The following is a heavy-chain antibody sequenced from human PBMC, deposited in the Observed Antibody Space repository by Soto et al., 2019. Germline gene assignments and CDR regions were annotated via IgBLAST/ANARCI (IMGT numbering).Heavy chain of an antibody. D-gene: IGHD3-3*01. J-gene: IGHJ6*02. CDR2: ISYDGSNK. V-gene: IGHV3-30-3*01. CDR1: GFTFSSYA. CDR3: ARDKKGGLKLRFLEWLLAV. Sequence: SCAASGFTFSSYAMHWVRQAPGKGLEWVAVISYDGSNKYYADSVKGRFTISRDNSKNTLYLQMNSLRAEDTAVYYCARDKKGGLKLRFLEWLLAVWGQGTTVTVSS.